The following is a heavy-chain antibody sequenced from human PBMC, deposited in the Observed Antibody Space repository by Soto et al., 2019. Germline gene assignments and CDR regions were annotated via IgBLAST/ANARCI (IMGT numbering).Heavy chain of an antibody. Sequence: SETLSLTCTVSGGSISSYYWSWIRQPPGKGLEWIGYIYYSGSTNYNPSLKSRVTISVDTSKNQFSLKLSSVTAADTAVYYCARLNQKYSSPQLQYYMDVWGKGTTVTVSS. CDR2: IYYSGST. V-gene: IGHV4-59*08. D-gene: IGHD6-13*01. CDR1: GGSISSYY. J-gene: IGHJ6*03. CDR3: ARLNQKYSSPQLQYYMDV.